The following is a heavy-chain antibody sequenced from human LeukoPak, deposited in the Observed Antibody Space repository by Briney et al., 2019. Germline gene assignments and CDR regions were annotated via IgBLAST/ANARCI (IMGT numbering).Heavy chain of an antibody. V-gene: IGHV3-7*01. CDR2: INQDGSVK. CDR1: GFTVSSNY. Sequence: PGGSLRLSCAASGFTVSSNYMSWVRQAPGKGLEWVANINQDGSVKYYVDSVKGRFTISRDNAKNSQYLEMNSLRAEDTGVYYCARIGYSSSSFDYWGQGTLVTVSS. J-gene: IGHJ4*02. D-gene: IGHD6-6*01. CDR3: ARIGYSSSSFDY.